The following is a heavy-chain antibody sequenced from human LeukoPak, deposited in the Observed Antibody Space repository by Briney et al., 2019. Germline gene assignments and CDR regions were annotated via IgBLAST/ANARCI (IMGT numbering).Heavy chain of an antibody. CDR3: AKDPDRQLWFGELLRYFDY. CDR2: ISYDGSNK. J-gene: IGHJ4*02. CDR1: GFTFSSYG. Sequence: GGSLRLSCAASGFTFSSYGMHWVRQAPGKGLEWVAVISYDGSNKYYADSVKGRFTISRDNSKNTLYLQMNSLRAEDTAVYYCAKDPDRQLWFGELLRYFDYWGQGTLVTVSS. D-gene: IGHD3-10*01. V-gene: IGHV3-30*18.